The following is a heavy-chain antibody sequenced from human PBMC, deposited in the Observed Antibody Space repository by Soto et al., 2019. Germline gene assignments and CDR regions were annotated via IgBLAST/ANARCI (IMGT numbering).Heavy chain of an antibody. J-gene: IGHJ4*02. V-gene: IGHV1-69*01. CDR2: VIPILGQA. Sequence: QVQLVQSGAEVKKPGSSVKVSCKASGGIFSSYAISWLRQAPGHGLEWMGAVIPILGQAYYSQDLQDRVSMTAEESTTTTYMELSSLRSEDRAVYFCARVGVIGAPPGTDYRGQGSLGTVSS. CDR1: GGIFSSYA. CDR3: ARVGVIGAPPGTDY. D-gene: IGHD3-10*01.